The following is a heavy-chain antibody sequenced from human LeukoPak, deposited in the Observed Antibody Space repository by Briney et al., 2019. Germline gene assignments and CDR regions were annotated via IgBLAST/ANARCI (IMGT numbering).Heavy chain of an antibody. CDR3: ARDRTSGCSGGSCYNGGFDY. V-gene: IGHV3-21*01. CDR2: ISSSSSYI. J-gene: IGHJ4*02. D-gene: IGHD2-15*01. CDR1: GFTFSSYS. Sequence: GGSLRLSGAASGFTFSSYSMNWVRQAPGKGLEWVSSISSSSSYIYYADSVKGRFTISRDNAKNSLYLQMNSLRAEDTAVYYCARDRTSGCSGGSCYNGGFDYWGQGTLVTVSS.